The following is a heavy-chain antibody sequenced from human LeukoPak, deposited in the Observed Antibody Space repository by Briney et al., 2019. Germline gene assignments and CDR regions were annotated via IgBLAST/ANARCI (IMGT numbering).Heavy chain of an antibody. V-gene: IGHV4-34*01. J-gene: IGHJ4*02. CDR1: GGSFSGYY. CDR2: INHSGST. CDR3: ARGPSGYSSSWYED. D-gene: IGHD6-13*01. Sequence: SGTLSLTCAVYGGSFSGYYWSWIRQPPGKGLEWIGEINHSGSTNYNPSLKSRVTISVDTSKNQFSLKLSSVTAADTAVYYCARGPSGYSSSWYEDWGQGTLVTVSS.